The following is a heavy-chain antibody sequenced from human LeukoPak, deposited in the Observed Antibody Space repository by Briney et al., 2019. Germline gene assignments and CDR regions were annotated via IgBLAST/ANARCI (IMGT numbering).Heavy chain of an antibody. CDR1: GFTFSSCW. D-gene: IGHD3-9*01. CDR2: IKQDGSEK. CDR3: ARVDFDWLFDY. Sequence: GGSLRLSCAASGFTFSSCWMSWVRQAPGKGLEWVANIKQDGSEKYYVDSVKGRFTISRDNAKNSLYLQMNSLRAEDTAVYYCARVDFDWLFDYWGQGTLVTVSS. V-gene: IGHV3-7*01. J-gene: IGHJ4*02.